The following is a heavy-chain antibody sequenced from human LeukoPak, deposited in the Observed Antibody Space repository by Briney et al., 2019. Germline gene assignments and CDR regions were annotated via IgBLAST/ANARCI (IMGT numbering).Heavy chain of an antibody. V-gene: IGHV4-30-4*07. CDR2: IYRSGST. D-gene: IGHD3-16*02. J-gene: IGHJ4*02. Sequence: SETLSLTCAVSGGSISSGGYSWSWIRQPPGKGLEWIGYIYRSGSTYYNPSLKSRVTISVDTSKNQFSLKLSSVTAADTAVYYCATRYYFDYWGQGTLVTVSS. CDR3: ATRYYFDY. CDR1: GGSISSGGYS.